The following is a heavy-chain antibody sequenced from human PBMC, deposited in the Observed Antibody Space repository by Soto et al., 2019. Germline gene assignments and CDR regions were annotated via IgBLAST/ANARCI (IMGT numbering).Heavy chain of an antibody. Sequence: SLKVSCKASGGTFSSYTISWVRQAPGQGLEWMGRIIPILGIANYAQKFQGRVTITADKSTSTAYMELSSLRSEDTAVYYCARDRDGYNPMDVWGQGTTVTVSS. J-gene: IGHJ6*02. CDR1: GGTFSSYT. D-gene: IGHD5-12*01. CDR2: IIPILGIA. V-gene: IGHV1-69*04. CDR3: ARDRDGYNPMDV.